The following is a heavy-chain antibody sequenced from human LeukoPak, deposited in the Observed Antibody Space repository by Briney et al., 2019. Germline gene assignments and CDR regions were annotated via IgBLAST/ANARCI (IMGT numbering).Heavy chain of an antibody. J-gene: IGHJ5*02. D-gene: IGHD5-12*01. Sequence: SSETLSLTCAVYGGSFSGYYWTWIRHSPGKGLEWIGEISHSGTTNYNPSLESRVTISVDTSKNQFSLKLNSVSAADTAVYYCARVHGSGYKIYNWFDPWGQGTLVTVSS. V-gene: IGHV4-34*01. CDR2: ISHSGTT. CDR1: GGSFSGYY. CDR3: ARVHGSGYKIYNWFDP.